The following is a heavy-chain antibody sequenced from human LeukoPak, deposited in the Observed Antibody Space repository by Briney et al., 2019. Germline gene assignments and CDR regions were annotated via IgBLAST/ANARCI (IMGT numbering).Heavy chain of an antibody. CDR2: IYTSGST. CDR3: ARDLYYYGSGNWFDP. D-gene: IGHD3-10*01. J-gene: IGHJ5*02. Sequence: PSETLSLTCTVSGGSISSYYWSWIRQPAGKGLAWIGRIYTSGSTNYNPSLKSRVTMSVDTSKNQFSLKLSSVTAADTAVYYCARDLYYYGSGNWFDPWGQGTLVTVSS. CDR1: GGSISSYY. V-gene: IGHV4-4*07.